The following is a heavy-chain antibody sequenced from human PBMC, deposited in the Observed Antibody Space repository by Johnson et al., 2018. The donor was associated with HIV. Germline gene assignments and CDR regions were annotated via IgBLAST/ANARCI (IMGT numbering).Heavy chain of an antibody. D-gene: IGHD2-21*01. J-gene: IGHJ3*02. CDR1: GFTFSNAW. V-gene: IGHV3-30*03. CDR2: ISFDGNLK. CDR3: ARETAYCGGDCSGAFEI. Sequence: QVQLVESGGGLVKPGGSLRLSCAASGFTFSNAWMSWVRQAPGKGPEWVAVISFDGNLKKYADSVKGRFTISRENSKNTLYLQMNSLRAEDTAVYYCARETAYCGGDCSGAFEIWGQGTVVTVSS.